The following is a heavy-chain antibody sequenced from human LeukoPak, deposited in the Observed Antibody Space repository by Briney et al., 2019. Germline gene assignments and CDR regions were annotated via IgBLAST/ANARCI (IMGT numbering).Heavy chain of an antibody. CDR1: GFTFSSYE. J-gene: IGHJ4*02. CDR3: ARDGSGVWGSYRHFDY. Sequence: PGGSLRLSCAASGFTFSSYEMNWVRQAPGKGLEWVSYISSSGSTIYYADSVKGRFTISRDNAKNSLYLQMNSLRAEDTAVYYCARDGSGVWGSYRHFDYWGQGTLVTVSS. V-gene: IGHV3-48*03. CDR2: ISSSGSTI. D-gene: IGHD3-16*02.